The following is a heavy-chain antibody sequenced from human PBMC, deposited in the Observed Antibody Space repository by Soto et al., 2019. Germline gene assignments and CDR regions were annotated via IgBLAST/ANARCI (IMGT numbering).Heavy chain of an antibody. CDR3: AREFVSGPFDY. V-gene: IGHV3-33*01. J-gene: IGHJ4*02. D-gene: IGHD3-3*01. CDR1: GFTFSSYG. Sequence: QVQLVESGGGVVQPGRSLRLSCAASGFTFSSYGMHWVRQAPGKGLEWVAVIWSDGSNKYYADSVKGRFTISRDNSKNTLYLQMSGLRAEDTVVYYCAREFVSGPFDYWGQGTLVTVSS. CDR2: IWSDGSNK.